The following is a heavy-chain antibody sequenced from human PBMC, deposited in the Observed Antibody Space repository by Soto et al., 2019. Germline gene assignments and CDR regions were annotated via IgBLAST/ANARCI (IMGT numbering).Heavy chain of an antibody. Sequence: GGSLRLSCAASGFTVSSNYMSWVRQAPGKGLEWVSVIYSGGSTYYADSVKGRFTISRDNSKNTLYLQMNSLRAEDTAVYYCARENIYGDLYYMDVWGKGTTVTVSS. CDR3: ARENIYGDLYYMDV. J-gene: IGHJ6*03. CDR2: IYSGGST. D-gene: IGHD4-17*01. V-gene: IGHV3-66*01. CDR1: GFTVSSNY.